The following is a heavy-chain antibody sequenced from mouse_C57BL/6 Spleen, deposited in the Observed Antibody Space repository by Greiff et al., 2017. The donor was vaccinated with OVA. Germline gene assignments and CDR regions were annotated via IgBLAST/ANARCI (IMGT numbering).Heavy chain of an antibody. V-gene: IGHV14-4*01. CDR1: GFNIKDDY. CDR3: TTDYDYDGYAMDY. D-gene: IGHD2-4*01. J-gene: IGHJ4*01. CDR2: IDPENGDT. Sequence: EVQLQQSGAELVRPGASVKLSCTASGFNIKDDYMHWVKQRPEQGLEWIGWIDPENGDTEYASKFQGKATIPADTSSNTAYLQLSSLSSEDTAVYYCTTDYDYDGYAMDYWGQGTSVTVSS.